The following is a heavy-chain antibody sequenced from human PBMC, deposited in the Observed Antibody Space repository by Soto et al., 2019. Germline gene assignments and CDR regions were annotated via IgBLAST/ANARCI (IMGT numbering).Heavy chain of an antibody. CDR1: GDSISSSNW. Sequence: PSETLSLTCAVSGDSISSSNWWSWVRQPPGKGLEWIGEIYHSGTTNCNPSLKSRVTISVDKSKNQFSLKLSSVTAADTAVYYCARDFRRRSFDYWGQGTLVTVSS. V-gene: IGHV4-4*02. J-gene: IGHJ4*02. CDR2: IYHSGTT. CDR3: ARDFRRRSFDY. D-gene: IGHD3-10*01.